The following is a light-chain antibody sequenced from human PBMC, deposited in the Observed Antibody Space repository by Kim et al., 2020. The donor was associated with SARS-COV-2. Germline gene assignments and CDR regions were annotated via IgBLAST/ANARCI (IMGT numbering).Light chain of an antibody. CDR1: SGSIASNY. V-gene: IGLV6-57*04. J-gene: IGLJ3*02. CDR3: QSYDSSNRWV. Sequence: NFILTQPHSVSESPGKTVTISCTRSSGSIASNYVQWYQQRPGSAPTTVIYEDNQRPSGVPDRFSGSIDSSSNSASLTISGLKTEDEADYYCQSYDSSNRWVFGGGTQLTVL. CDR2: EDN.